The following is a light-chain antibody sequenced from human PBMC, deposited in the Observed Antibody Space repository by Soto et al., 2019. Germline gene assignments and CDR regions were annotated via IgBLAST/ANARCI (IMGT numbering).Light chain of an antibody. CDR2: DVD. J-gene: IGLJ1*01. CDR1: SNDVGGHNA. Sequence: QSALTQPASVSGSPGQSITISCTGTSNDVGGHNAVSWFQQHPGKAPKLIIYDVDNRPSGVSNRVSGSKSGNTASLTISGLQAEDEADYYCSSYTTGGADVFGFGTKVTVL. V-gene: IGLV2-14*01. CDR3: SSYTTGGADV.